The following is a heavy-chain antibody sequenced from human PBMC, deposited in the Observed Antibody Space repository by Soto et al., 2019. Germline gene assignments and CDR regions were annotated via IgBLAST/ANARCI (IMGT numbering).Heavy chain of an antibody. D-gene: IGHD6-19*01. J-gene: IGHJ5*02. CDR1: GFTFSSYG. V-gene: IGHV3-33*01. CDR3: ARERAGPIWFDP. CDR2: IWYDGSNK. Sequence: QVQLVESGGGVVQPGRSLRLSCAASGFTFSSYGMHWVRQAPGKGLEWVAVIWYDGSNKYYADSVKGRFTISRDNSKNTLYLQMNSLRAEDTAVYYCARERAGPIWFDPWGQGNLVTVSS.